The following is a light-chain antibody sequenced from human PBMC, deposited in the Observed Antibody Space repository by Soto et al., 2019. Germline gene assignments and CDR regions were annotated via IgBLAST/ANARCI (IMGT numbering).Light chain of an antibody. J-gene: IGKJ2*01. CDR1: QAIKDD. Sequence: AIQMTQSTSSLSASVGDRVTITCRASQAIKDDLVWYQQRPGKAPKLLIYRSSNLQSGVPSRFSGSGSGTDFTLTISSLQPEDFATYYCLQDYNYPYTFGQGTKLEIK. CDR2: RSS. CDR3: LQDYNYPYT. V-gene: IGKV1-6*01.